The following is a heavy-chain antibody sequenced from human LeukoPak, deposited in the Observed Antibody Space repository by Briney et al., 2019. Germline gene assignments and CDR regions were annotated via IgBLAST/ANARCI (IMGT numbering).Heavy chain of an antibody. CDR2: IYYSGST. J-gene: IGHJ5*02. Sequence: SETLSLTCTVSGGSISSYYWSWIRQPPGKGQEWIGYIYYSGSTNYNPSVKSRVTISIDTSKNQFSLKLNSVTAADTAVYYCARHRGDGSSWYWFDPWGQGTLVTVSS. D-gene: IGHD6-13*01. CDR3: ARHRGDGSSWYWFDP. V-gene: IGHV4-59*08. CDR1: GGSISSYY.